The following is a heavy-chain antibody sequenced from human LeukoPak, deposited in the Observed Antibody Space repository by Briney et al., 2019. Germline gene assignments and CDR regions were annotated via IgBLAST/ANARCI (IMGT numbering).Heavy chain of an antibody. CDR3: ARIGGYFDY. V-gene: IGHV4-59*01. D-gene: IGHD3-10*01. CDR2: IYYSGST. Sequence: PSETLSLTCTVSGGSISSYYWSWLRQPPGKGLEWIGYIYYSGSTNYNPSLKSRVTISVDTSKNQFSLKMSSVTAADTAVYYCARIGGYFDYWGQGTLVTVSS. CDR1: GGSISSYY. J-gene: IGHJ4*02.